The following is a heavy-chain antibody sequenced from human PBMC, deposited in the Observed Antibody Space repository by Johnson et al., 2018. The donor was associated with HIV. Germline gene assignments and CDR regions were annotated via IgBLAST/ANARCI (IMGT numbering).Heavy chain of an antibody. J-gene: IGHJ3*02. CDR1: GFTFSNYA. V-gene: IGHV3-7*01. CDR3: ARERSRGGYSGYDYDGFVI. CDR2: IKQDGSEK. Sequence: VQLVESGGGVVQPGRSLRLSCAASGFTFSNYAMHWVRQAPGKGLEWVANIKQDGSEKYYVDSVKGRFTISRDNAKNSLYLQMNSLRAEDTAVYYCARERSRGGYSGYDYDGFVIWGQGTLVTVSS. D-gene: IGHD5-12*01.